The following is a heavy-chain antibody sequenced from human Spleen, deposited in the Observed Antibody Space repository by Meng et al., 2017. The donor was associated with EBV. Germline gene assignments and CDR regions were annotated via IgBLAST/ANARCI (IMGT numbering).Heavy chain of an antibody. Sequence: QVQLPEPGPALVKPSGPLSLTCAASGGSISSSNWWSWVRQPPGKGLEWIGEIYHSGSTNYNPSLKSRVIISVDKSKNQFSLKLSSVTAADTAVYYCARGGRGDYFDYWGQGTLVTVSS. CDR3: ARGGRGDYFDY. CDR1: GGSISSSNW. V-gene: IGHV4-4*02. J-gene: IGHJ4*02. CDR2: IYHSGST. D-gene: IGHD1-26*01.